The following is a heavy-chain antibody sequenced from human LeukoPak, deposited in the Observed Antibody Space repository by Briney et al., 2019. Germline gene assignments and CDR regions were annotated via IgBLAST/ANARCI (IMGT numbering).Heavy chain of an antibody. CDR1: GGSISSGGYY. V-gene: IGHV4-31*03. J-gene: IGHJ5*02. Sequence: SETLSLTCTVSGGSISSGGYYWSWIRQHPGTGLEWIGYIYYSGSTYYNPSLKSRVTISVDTSKNQFSLKLSSVTAADTAVYYCARDTVTAAGTSGWFDPWGQGTLVTVSS. D-gene: IGHD6-13*01. CDR2: IYYSGST. CDR3: ARDTVTAAGTSGWFDP.